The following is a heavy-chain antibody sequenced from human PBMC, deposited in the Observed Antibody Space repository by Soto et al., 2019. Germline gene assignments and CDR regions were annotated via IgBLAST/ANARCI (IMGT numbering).Heavy chain of an antibody. Sequence: SAKVSCKASCYMFTTYGISWVRQAPGQGLEWMGWISAYNGNTKYAQKLQGRVTMTTDTSTSTAYMELRSLRSDDTAVYYCARERCSSTSCYKGPFYYYGLDVWGQGTTVTVSS. V-gene: IGHV1-18*01. CDR2: ISAYNGNT. D-gene: IGHD2-2*02. CDR1: CYMFTTYG. J-gene: IGHJ6*02. CDR3: ARERCSSTSCYKGPFYYYGLDV.